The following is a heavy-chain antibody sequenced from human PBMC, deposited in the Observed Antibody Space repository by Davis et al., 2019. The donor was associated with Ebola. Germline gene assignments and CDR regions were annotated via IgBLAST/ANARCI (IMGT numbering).Heavy chain of an antibody. Sequence: SETLSLTCNVSGGSISSYYWSWIRQPPGKGLEWIGYIYYSGSTYYNPSLKSRVTISVDTSKNQFSLKLSSVTAADTAVYYCARGRRYSYGPPRYWGQGTLVTVSS. J-gene: IGHJ4*02. D-gene: IGHD5-18*01. CDR3: ARGRRYSYGPPRY. CDR1: GGSISSYY. V-gene: IGHV4-59*12. CDR2: IYYSGST.